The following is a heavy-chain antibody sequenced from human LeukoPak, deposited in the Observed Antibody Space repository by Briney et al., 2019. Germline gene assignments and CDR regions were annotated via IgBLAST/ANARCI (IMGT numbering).Heavy chain of an antibody. CDR3: VRYCSSTTCYTRAVDY. D-gene: IGHD2-2*02. V-gene: IGHV4-38-2*02. J-gene: IGHJ4*02. Sequence: PSETLSLTCTVSGYSITSGYNWAWIRQPPGKVLEWIGSIYHSGSAYYNPSLKSRVTISVDTSKNQFSLKLSSVTAADTVVYYCVRYCSSTTCYTRAVDYWGQGTLVTVSS. CDR1: GYSITSGYN. CDR2: IYHSGSA.